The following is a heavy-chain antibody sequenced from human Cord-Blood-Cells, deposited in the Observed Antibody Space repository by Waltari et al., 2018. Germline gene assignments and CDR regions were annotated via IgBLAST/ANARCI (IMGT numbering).Heavy chain of an antibody. CDR2: ISSSSSYI. D-gene: IGHD6-13*01. CDR1: GFTFSSYN. Sequence: EVQLVESGGGLVKPGGSLRLSCAASGFTFSSYNMNWVRQAPGKGLEWVSSISSSSSYIYYADSVKGRFTISRDNAKNSLYLQMNSLRAEDTAVYYCVSDRDSSSWFDYWGQGTLVTVSS. V-gene: IGHV3-21*01. CDR3: VSDRDSSSWFDY. J-gene: IGHJ4*02.